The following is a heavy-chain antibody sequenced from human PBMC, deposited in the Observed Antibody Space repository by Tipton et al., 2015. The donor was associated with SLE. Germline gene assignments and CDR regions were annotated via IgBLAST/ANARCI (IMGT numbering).Heavy chain of an antibody. D-gene: IGHD3-22*01. CDR1: GGSFSGYY. V-gene: IGHV4-34*01. J-gene: IGHJ4*02. CDR3: ASSALGGNDYDSSGYYYGIDC. CDR2: INHSGST. Sequence: TLSLTCAVYGGSFSGYYWSWIRQPPGKGLEWIGGINHSGSTNYNPSLKSRVIISLDTSKNQFSLNLNSVTAADTAVDYCASSALGGNDYDSSGYYYGIDCWGQGTLVTVSS.